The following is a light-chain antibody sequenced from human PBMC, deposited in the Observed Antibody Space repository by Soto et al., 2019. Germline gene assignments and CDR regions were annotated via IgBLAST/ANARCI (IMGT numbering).Light chain of an antibody. Sequence: EIVLTQSPGTLSLSPGERAALSCRASQSISSSFLAWYQHKPGQAPRLLIHGASSRATGIPDRFSGSGSGTDFTLTISRLDPEDFAVYYCQLYGSSSVTFGQGTKVDIK. CDR1: QSISSSF. CDR3: QLYGSSSVT. J-gene: IGKJ1*01. CDR2: GAS. V-gene: IGKV3-20*01.